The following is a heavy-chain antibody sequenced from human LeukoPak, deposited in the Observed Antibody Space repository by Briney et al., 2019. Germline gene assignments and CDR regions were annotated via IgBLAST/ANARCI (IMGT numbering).Heavy chain of an antibody. Sequence: PSETLSLTCTVSGGSISSYYWSWIRQPPGKGLEWIGYIYYSGSTNYNPSLTSRVTISVDTSKNQYSLKLSSVTAADTAVYYCARAARGYYYYMDVWGKGTTVTVSS. V-gene: IGHV4-59*12. CDR2: IYYSGST. J-gene: IGHJ6*03. CDR3: ARAARGYYYYMDV. CDR1: GGSISSYY.